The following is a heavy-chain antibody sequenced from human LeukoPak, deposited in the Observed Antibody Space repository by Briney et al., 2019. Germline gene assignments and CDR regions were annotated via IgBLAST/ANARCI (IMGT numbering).Heavy chain of an antibody. CDR1: GGSISSYY. CDR3: ARAGYSEGFDY. Sequence: SETLSLTCTVSGGSISSYYWSWIRQPPGKGLEWIGYTYYSGSTNYNPSLKSRVTISVDTSKNQFSLKLSSVTAADTAVYYCARAGYSEGFDYWGQGTLVTVSS. V-gene: IGHV4-59*01. J-gene: IGHJ4*02. D-gene: IGHD6-13*01. CDR2: TYYSGST.